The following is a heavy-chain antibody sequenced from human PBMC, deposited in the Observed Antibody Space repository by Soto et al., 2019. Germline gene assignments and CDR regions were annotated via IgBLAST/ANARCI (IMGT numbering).Heavy chain of an antibody. V-gene: IGHV1-3*01. CDR3: VRLRSGRYYTTEYFQH. D-gene: IGHD1-26*01. J-gene: IGHJ1*01. Sequence: ASVKVSCKASGYTFTSYAMHWVRQAPGQRLEWMGWINAGNGNTKYSQKFQGRVTITRDTSASTAYMELSSLRSEDTAVYYCVRLRSGRYYTTEYFQHWGQGTLVTVSS. CDR1: GYTFTSYA. CDR2: INAGNGNT.